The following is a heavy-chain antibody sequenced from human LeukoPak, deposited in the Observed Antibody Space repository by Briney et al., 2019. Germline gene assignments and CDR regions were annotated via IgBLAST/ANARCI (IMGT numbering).Heavy chain of an antibody. V-gene: IGHV4-34*01. Sequence: SETLSLTCAVYGGSFSGYYWSWIRQPPGKGLEWIGEINHSGSTNYNPSLKSRVTISVDTSKNQFSLKLSSVTAADTAVYYCAGGYDFWTYYYYYMDVWGKGTTVTVSS. CDR1: GGSFSGYY. CDR3: AGGYDFWTYYYYYMDV. D-gene: IGHD3-3*01. J-gene: IGHJ6*03. CDR2: INHSGST.